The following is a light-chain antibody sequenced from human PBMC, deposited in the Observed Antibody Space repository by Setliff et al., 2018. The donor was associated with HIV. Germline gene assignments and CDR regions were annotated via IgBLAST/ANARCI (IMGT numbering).Light chain of an antibody. V-gene: IGLV2-14*03. CDR2: HVS. J-gene: IGLJ1*01. CDR1: SNDIASSDY. CDR3: SSSTTDTSDV. Sequence: QSALTQPASVSGSPGQSITISCTGTSNDIASSDYVSWYQQHLGKAPKLIIYHVSHRPSGVSHRFSAFKSGHTASLTISGLQADDEADYYCSSSTTDTSDVFGTGTKATVL.